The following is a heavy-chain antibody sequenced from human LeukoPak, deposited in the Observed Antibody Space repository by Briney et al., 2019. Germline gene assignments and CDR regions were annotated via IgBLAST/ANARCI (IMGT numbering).Heavy chain of an antibody. D-gene: IGHD3-10*01. Sequence: SETLSLTCTVSGGSVGSGSYYWSWIRQPPGKGLEWIGYIYYSGSTNYNPSLKSRVTISVDTSKNQFSLKLSSVTAADTAVYYCASGHGSPFDYWGQGTLVTVSS. CDR3: ASGHGSPFDY. J-gene: IGHJ4*02. CDR2: IYYSGST. V-gene: IGHV4-61*01. CDR1: GGSVGSGSYY.